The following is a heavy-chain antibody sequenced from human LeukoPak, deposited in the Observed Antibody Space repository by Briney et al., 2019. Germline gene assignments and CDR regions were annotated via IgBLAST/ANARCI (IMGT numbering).Heavy chain of an antibody. CDR2: IYYSGST. D-gene: IGHD1-26*01. Sequence: PSETLSLTCTVSGGSISSYYWSWIRQPPGKGLEWIGYIYYSGSTNYNPSLKSRVTISVDMSKNQLSLKLSSVTAADTAVYYCAREVGAFDYWGQGTLVTVSS. CDR3: AREVGAFDY. J-gene: IGHJ4*02. CDR1: GGSISSYY. V-gene: IGHV4-59*01.